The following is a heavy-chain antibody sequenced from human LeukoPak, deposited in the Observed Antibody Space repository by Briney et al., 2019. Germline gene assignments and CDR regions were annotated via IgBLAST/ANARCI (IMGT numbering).Heavy chain of an antibody. J-gene: IGHJ5*02. CDR3: ARMAAAGSSPWFDP. V-gene: IGHV4-59*08. Sequence: SETLSLTCTVSGGSISSYYWSWIRQPPGKGLEWIGYIYYSGSTNYNPSLKSRVTISVDTSKNQFSLKLSSVTAADTAVYYCARMAAAGSSPWFDPWGQGTLVTVSS. CDR1: GGSISSYY. CDR2: IYYSGST. D-gene: IGHD6-13*01.